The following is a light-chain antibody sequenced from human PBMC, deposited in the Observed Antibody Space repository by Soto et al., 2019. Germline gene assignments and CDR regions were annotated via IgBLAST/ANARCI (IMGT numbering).Light chain of an antibody. J-gene: IGLJ1*01. CDR3: AAWDDSLNGYV. CDR2: SND. V-gene: IGLV1-44*01. Sequence: ELTQPPSVSVAPGQTARITCGGNNIGSNTVSWFQHLPGTAPKLLIYSNDQRPSGVPDRFSGSKSGTSASLAISGLQSADEADYYCAAWDDSLNGYVFGTGTKLTVL. CDR1: NIGSNT.